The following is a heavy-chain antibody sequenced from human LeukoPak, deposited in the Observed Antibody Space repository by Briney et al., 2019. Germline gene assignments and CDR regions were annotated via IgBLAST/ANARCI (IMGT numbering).Heavy chain of an antibody. CDR3: GRERVEMVGGVPHFDY. Sequence: SVKVSCKASERTFNNDAISWVRQAPGQGLEWVGRIFPISGSSNYVQRFQGRVTITTDESTRAAYMELNSLRSDETAGYYCGRERVEMVGGVPHFDYWGQGTLVTVSS. J-gene: IGHJ4*02. V-gene: IGHV1-69*05. CDR1: ERTFNNDA. CDR2: IFPISGSS. D-gene: IGHD3-10*01.